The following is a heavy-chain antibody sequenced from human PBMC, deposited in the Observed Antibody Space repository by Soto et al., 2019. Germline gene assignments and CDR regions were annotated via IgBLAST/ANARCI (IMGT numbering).Heavy chain of an antibody. CDR3: ARGAGDSFDFDY. V-gene: IGHV1-3*01. CDR2: INAGNGNT. D-gene: IGHD7-27*01. J-gene: IGHJ4*02. Sequence: ASVKVSCKASGYTFTSYAMHWVRQAPGQRLEWMGWINAGNGNTKYSQKFQGRVTITRDTSASTAYMELSSLRSEDTAVYYCARGAGDSFDFDYWGQGTLVTVSS. CDR1: GYTFTSYA.